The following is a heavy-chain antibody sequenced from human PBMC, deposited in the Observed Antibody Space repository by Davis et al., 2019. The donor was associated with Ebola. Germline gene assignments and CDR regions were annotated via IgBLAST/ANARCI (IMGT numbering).Heavy chain of an antibody. Sequence: HSQTLSLTCAISGDSLSSGGWNWISPSPSTLLVLLSTSYSTSKWYNDYAVSVKSRITINPDTSKNQFSLQLNSVTPEDTAVYYCARGWLRSGFDYWGQGTLVTVSS. CDR3: ARGWLRSGFDY. D-gene: IGHD5-12*01. CDR2: SYSTSKWYN. V-gene: IGHV6-1*01. CDR1: GDSLSSGG. J-gene: IGHJ4*02.